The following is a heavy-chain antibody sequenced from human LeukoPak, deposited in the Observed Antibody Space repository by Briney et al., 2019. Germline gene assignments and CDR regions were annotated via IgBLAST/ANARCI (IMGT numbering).Heavy chain of an antibody. CDR1: GFTFSSYS. D-gene: IGHD1-26*01. CDR3: AKEAYGVEWELLGWWYFDL. Sequence: PGGSLRLSCAASGFTFSSYSMDWVRQAPGKGLEWVSSISSSSSYIYYADSVKGRFTISRDNAKNSLYLQMNSLRAEDTALYYCAKEAYGVEWELLGWWYFDLWGRGTLVTVSS. J-gene: IGHJ2*01. V-gene: IGHV3-21*04. CDR2: ISSSSSYI.